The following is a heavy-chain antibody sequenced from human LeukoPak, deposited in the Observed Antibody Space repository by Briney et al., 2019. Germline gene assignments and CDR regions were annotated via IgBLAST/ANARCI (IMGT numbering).Heavy chain of an antibody. D-gene: IGHD2-8*01. J-gene: IGHJ6*03. CDR2: INPSGGST. CDR3: ARAGYCTNGVCYVDSYYYYMDV. Sequence: ASVKVSCKASGYTFTSYYMHWVRQAPGQGLEWMGIINPSGGSTSYAQKFQGRVTMTRDMSTSTVYMELSSLRSEDTAVYYCARAGYCTNGVCYVDSYYYYMDVWGKGTTVTVSS. CDR1: GYTFTSYY. V-gene: IGHV1-46*01.